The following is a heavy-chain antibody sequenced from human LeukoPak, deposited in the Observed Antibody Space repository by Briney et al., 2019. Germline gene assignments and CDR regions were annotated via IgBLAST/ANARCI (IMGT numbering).Heavy chain of an antibody. Sequence: SGTLSPTCAVSGGSISSSNWWGWVRQPPGKGLEWIGEIYHSGSTNYNPSLKSRVTISVDKSKNQFSLKLSSVTAADTAVYYCARDYGDYVSWYFDLWGRGTLVTVSS. CDR3: ARDYGDYVSWYFDL. CDR2: IYHSGST. D-gene: IGHD4-17*01. J-gene: IGHJ2*01. V-gene: IGHV4-4*02. CDR1: GGSISSSNW.